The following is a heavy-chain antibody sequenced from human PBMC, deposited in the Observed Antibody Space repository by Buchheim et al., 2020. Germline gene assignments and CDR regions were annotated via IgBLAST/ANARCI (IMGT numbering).Heavy chain of an antibody. V-gene: IGHV3-30*18. Sequence: QVQLVESGGGVVQPGRSLRLSCAASGFTFSSYGMHWVRQAPGKGLEWVAVISYDGSNKYYADSVKGRFTISRDNSKNKLYLQMNSLRAEDTAVYYCAKADSGSYYFGFRYWGQGTL. CDR2: ISYDGSNK. CDR3: AKADSGSYYFGFRY. CDR1: GFTFSSYG. D-gene: IGHD1-26*01. J-gene: IGHJ4*02.